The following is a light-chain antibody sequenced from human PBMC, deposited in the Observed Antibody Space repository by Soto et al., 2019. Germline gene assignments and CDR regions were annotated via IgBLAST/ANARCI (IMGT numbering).Light chain of an antibody. V-gene: IGKV3-15*01. CDR2: GAS. CDR3: QQSYSTIT. J-gene: IGKJ5*01. CDR1: QSVSSN. Sequence: EIVMTQSPATLSVSPGERATLSCRASQSVSSNLAWYQQKPGQAPRLLIYGASTRATGIPARFSGSGSGTDFTLTISSLQPEDFATYYCQQSYSTITFGQGTRLEI.